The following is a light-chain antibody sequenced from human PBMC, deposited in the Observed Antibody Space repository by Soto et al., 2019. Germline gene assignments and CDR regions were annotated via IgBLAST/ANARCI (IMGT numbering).Light chain of an antibody. CDR1: SSDVGGYNY. Sequence: QSALTQPPSASGSPGQSVTISCTGTSSDVGGYNYVSWYQQHPGNAPKLMIYDVSKRPSGVPDRFSGSKSGNTASLTVSGLQAEDEADYYCRSYAGSNNVVFGGGTKLTVL. J-gene: IGLJ2*01. CDR2: DVS. V-gene: IGLV2-8*01. CDR3: RSYAGSNNVV.